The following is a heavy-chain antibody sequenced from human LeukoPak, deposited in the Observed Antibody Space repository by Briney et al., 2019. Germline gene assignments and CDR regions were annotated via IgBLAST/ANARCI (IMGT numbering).Heavy chain of an antibody. CDR3: AELGITMIGGV. CDR2: IGSSDSTT. D-gene: IGHD3-10*02. J-gene: IGHJ6*04. Sequence: GGSLRLSCVASGFTFSSYEMNWVRQAPGKGLEWLSYIGSSDSTTHYADSVKGRFTISRDNARNSLYLQMNSLRAEDTAVYYCAELGITMIGGVWGKGTTVTISS. V-gene: IGHV3-48*03. CDR1: GFTFSSYE.